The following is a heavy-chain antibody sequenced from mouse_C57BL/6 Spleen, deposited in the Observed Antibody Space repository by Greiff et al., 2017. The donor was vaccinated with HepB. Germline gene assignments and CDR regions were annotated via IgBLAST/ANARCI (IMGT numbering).Heavy chain of an antibody. J-gene: IGHJ4*01. D-gene: IGHD3-1*01. CDR2: IDPSDSYT. Sequence: VQLQQPGAELVMPGASVKLSCKASGYTFTSYWMHWVKQRPGQGLEWIGEIDPSDSYTNYNQKFKGKSTLTVDQSSSTAYMQLSSLTSEDSAVYCCAREGYVYYAMYYWGQGTSVTVST. CDR3: AREGYVYYAMYY. V-gene: IGHV1-69*01. CDR1: GYTFTSYW.